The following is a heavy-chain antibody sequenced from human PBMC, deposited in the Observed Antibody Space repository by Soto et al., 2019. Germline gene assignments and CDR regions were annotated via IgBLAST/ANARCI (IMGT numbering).Heavy chain of an antibody. J-gene: IGHJ4*02. Sequence: EVQLVESGGGLVKPGASPRLSCAASGFTFTNAWMNWVRQAPGKGLEWVGRIRSKTDGGTPDYAAPVKGRFTISRDDSKNTLYVQMNSLKTEDTAIYYCTTEKGYWGQGTLVTVSS. V-gene: IGHV3-15*07. CDR1: GFTFTNAW. CDR3: TTEKGY. CDR2: IRSKTDGGTP.